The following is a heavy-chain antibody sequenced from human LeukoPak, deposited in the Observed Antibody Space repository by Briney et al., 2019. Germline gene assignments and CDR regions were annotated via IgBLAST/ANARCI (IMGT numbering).Heavy chain of an antibody. Sequence: ASVKVSCKASGYTFTGYYMHWVRQAPGQGLEWMGWINPNSGGTNYAQKFQGRVTMTEDTSTDTAYMELSSLRSEDTAVYYCAELTYYYGMDVWGQGTTVTVSS. CDR3: AELTYYYGMDV. J-gene: IGHJ6*02. CDR1: GYTFTGYY. V-gene: IGHV1-2*02. CDR2: INPNSGGT. D-gene: IGHD3-10*01.